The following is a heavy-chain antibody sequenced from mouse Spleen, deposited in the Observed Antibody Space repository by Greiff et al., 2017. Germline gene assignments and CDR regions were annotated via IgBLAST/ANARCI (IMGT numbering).Heavy chain of an antibody. CDR2: IWSGGST. D-gene: IGHD2-10*01. Sequence: QVQLQQSGPGLVQPSQSLSITCTVSGFSLTSYGVHWVRQSPGKGLEWLGVIWSGGSTDYNAAFISRLSISKDNSKSQVFFKMNSLQANDTAIYYCARNRAYYGNYPYFDYWGQGTTLTVSS. CDR1: GFSLTSYG. CDR3: ARNRAYYGNYPYFDY. V-gene: IGHV2-2*02. J-gene: IGHJ2*01.